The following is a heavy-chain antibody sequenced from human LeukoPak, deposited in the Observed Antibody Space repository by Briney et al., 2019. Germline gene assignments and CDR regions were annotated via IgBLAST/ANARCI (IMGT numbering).Heavy chain of an antibody. CDR1: GGSISSYY. V-gene: IGHV4-4*07. J-gene: IGHJ4*02. CDR2: IYTSGST. CDR3: ARVDYDSSGYFDF. D-gene: IGHD3-22*01. Sequence: PSETLSLTCTVSGGSISSYYWSWIRQPAGKGLEWIGRIYTSGSTNYNPSLKSRVTISVDTSKNHFSLKLYSVIAADTAVYYCARVDYDSSGYFDFWGQGTLVTVSS.